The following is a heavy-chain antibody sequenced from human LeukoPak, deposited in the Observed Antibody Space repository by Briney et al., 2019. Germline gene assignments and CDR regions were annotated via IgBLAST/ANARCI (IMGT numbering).Heavy chain of an antibody. J-gene: IGHJ4*02. CDR1: GFTFNIYA. V-gene: IGHV3-23*01. CDR3: AKDRTQQPYGIFDY. CDR2: IGGSGDRT. Sequence: GGSLRLSCAASGFTFNIYAMTWVRQDPGKGLEWVSAIGGSGDRTYYADSVKGRFTISRDNSKNTLYLQMNSLRAEDTAVYYCAKDRTQQPYGIFDYWDQGTLVTVSS. D-gene: IGHD6-13*01.